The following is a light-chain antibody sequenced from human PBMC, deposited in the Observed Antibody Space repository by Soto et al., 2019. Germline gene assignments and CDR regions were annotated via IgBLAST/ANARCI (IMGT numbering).Light chain of an antibody. J-gene: IGKJ4*01. CDR2: GAS. CDR3: QQNGSSPLT. V-gene: IGKV3-20*01. Sequence: EIVLTQSPATLSLSPGERATLSCRASQSVSSYLAWYQQKPGQAPRLLIYGASNRATGIPDRFSGSGSGTDFTLTISRLEPEDFAVYYCQQNGSSPLTFGGGTKVDIK. CDR1: QSVSSY.